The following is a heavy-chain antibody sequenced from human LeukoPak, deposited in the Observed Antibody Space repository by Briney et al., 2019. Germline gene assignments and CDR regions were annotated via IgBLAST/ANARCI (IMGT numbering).Heavy chain of an antibody. CDR3: ARDTAMVRHYYYYMDV. Sequence: SETLSLTCTVSGCSISSYYWSWIRQPAGKGLEWIGRIYTSGSTNYNTSLKSRVTMSVDTSKNQFSLKLSSVTAADTAVYYCARDTAMVRHYYYYMDVWGKGTTVTVSS. D-gene: IGHD5-18*01. J-gene: IGHJ6*03. V-gene: IGHV4-4*07. CDR1: GCSISSYY. CDR2: IYTSGST.